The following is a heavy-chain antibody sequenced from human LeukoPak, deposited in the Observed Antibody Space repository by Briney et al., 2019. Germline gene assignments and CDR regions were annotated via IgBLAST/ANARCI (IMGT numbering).Heavy chain of an antibody. CDR3: TTDIPIITYYYGSGSYY. CDR2: IKSKTDGGTT. D-gene: IGHD3-10*01. Sequence: GGSLRLSCAASGFTFSNAWMSWVRQAPGQGLEWVGRIKSKTDGGTTDYAAPVKVSFTISRDDSKNTLYLQMNSLKTEDTAVYYCTTDIPIITYYYGSGSYYWGQGTLVTVSS. V-gene: IGHV3-15*01. J-gene: IGHJ4*02. CDR1: GFTFSNAW.